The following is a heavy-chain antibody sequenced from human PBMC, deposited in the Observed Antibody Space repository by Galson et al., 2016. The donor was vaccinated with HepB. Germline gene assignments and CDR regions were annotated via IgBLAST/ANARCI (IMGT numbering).Heavy chain of an antibody. CDR1: GYTFTNYD. CDR3: ARNPPETGYFED. V-gene: IGHV1-8*01. D-gene: IGHD1-1*01. CDR2: MNPTSGKT. Sequence: SVKVSCKASGYTFTNYDINWVRQAAGLGPEWLGWMNPTSGKTGYAQKFQGRVAMTRDTSISTAYMELSDLTSEDTAMYYCARNPPETGYFEDWGQGTLVTVSS. J-gene: IGHJ4*02.